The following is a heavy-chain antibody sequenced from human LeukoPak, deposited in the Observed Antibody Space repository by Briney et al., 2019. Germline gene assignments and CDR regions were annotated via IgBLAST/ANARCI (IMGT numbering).Heavy chain of an antibody. CDR1: GFIFNNYA. D-gene: IGHD2-15*01. V-gene: IGHV3-33*08. Sequence: GSLRLSYAASGFIFNNYAMDWVRQAPGKGLEWVAVIWYDGSNKYADSVKGRFTISRDNSKNTLYLQMNSLRVEDTAVYYCARDFDLYCSGGRCYPSHFDYWGQGTLVTVSS. J-gene: IGHJ4*02. CDR2: IWYDGSNK. CDR3: ARDFDLYCSGGRCYPSHFDY.